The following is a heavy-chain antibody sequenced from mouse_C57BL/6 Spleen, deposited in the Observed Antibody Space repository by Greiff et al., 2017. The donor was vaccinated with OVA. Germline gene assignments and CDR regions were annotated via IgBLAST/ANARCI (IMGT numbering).Heavy chain of an antibody. CDR1: GYTFTSYG. CDR3: ARRGYDYDDYAMDY. V-gene: IGHV1-81*01. Sequence: QVQLQQSGAELARPGASVKLSCKASGYTFTSYGISWVKQRTGQGLEWIGEIYPRSGNTYYNEKFKGKATLTADKSSSTAYMELRSLTSEDAAVYFCARRGYDYDDYAMDYWGQGTSVTVSS. J-gene: IGHJ4*01. D-gene: IGHD2-4*01. CDR2: IYPRSGNT.